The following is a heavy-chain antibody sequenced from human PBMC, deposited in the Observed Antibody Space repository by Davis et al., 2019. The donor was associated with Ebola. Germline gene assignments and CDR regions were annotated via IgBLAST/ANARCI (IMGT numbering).Heavy chain of an antibody. J-gene: IGHJ6*02. Sequence: GESLKISCAASGFSFSTYGMYWFRQGPGKGLEWLSYIGGRSDNINYADSVEGRFTISRDNAKDSLSLDMNGLRDDDTAVYYCARRIVGSSRGAVDVWGQGTTVTVSS. CDR2: IGGRSDNI. CDR1: GFSFSTYG. CDR3: ARRIVGSSRGAVDV. D-gene: IGHD3-22*01. V-gene: IGHV3-48*02.